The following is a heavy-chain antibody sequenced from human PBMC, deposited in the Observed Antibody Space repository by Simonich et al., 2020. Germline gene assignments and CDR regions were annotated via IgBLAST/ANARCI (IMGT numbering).Heavy chain of an antibody. CDR2: FYHSRTT. V-gene: IGHV4-38-2*01. D-gene: IGHD6-13*01. CDR3: ARWGEWYSSSWYWFDP. Sequence: QVQLQESGPGLVKPSETLSLTCAVSGYSISSGYYWGWIRQPPGKGLEWIGRFYHSRTTYYHPSLKSRVTISVDTSKNQFSLKLSSVTAADTAVYYGARWGEWYSSSWYWFDPWGQGTLVTVSS. CDR1: GYSISSGYY. J-gene: IGHJ5*02.